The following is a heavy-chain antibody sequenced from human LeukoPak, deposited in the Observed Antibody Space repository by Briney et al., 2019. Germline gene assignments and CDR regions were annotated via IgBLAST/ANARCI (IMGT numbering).Heavy chain of an antibody. V-gene: IGHV3-30*18. Sequence: GGSLRLSCAASGFTLSSYDMHWVRQAPGKGLEWVAVISYDGSNKYYADSVKGRFTISRDSSKNTLYLQMNSLRAEDTAVYYCAKTSLADGSGSWFFDYWGQGTLVTVSS. CDR1: GFTLSSYD. D-gene: IGHD3-10*01. CDR2: ISYDGSNK. CDR3: AKTSLADGSGSWFFDY. J-gene: IGHJ4*02.